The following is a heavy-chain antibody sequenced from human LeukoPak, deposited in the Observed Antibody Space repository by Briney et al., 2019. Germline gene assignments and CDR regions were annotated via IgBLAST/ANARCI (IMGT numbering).Heavy chain of an antibody. CDR3: ARDGDFWSGYYAFDI. CDR1: GFTFSNAW. J-gene: IGHJ3*02. Sequence: GGSLRLSCAASGFTFSNAWMSWVRQAPGKGLEWVSSISSSSSYIYYADSVKGRFTISRDNAKNSLYLQMNSLRAEDTAVYYCARDGDFWSGYYAFDIRGQGTMVTVSS. D-gene: IGHD3-3*01. V-gene: IGHV3-21*01. CDR2: ISSSSSYI.